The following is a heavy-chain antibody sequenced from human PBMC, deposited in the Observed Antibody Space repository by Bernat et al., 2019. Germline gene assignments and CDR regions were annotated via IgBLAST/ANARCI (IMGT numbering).Heavy chain of an antibody. J-gene: IGHJ5*02. CDR1: GGSISSSSYY. D-gene: IGHD2-2*02. CDR3: ARPYCSSTSCYMGDWFDP. CDR2: IYYSGST. V-gene: IGHV4-39*01. Sequence: QLQLQESGPGLVKPSETLSLTCTVSGGSISSSSYYWGWIRQPPGKGLEWIGSIYYSGSTYYNPSLKSRVTISVDTSKNQFSLKLSSVTAADTAVYYCARPYCSSTSCYMGDWFDPWGQGTLDTVSS.